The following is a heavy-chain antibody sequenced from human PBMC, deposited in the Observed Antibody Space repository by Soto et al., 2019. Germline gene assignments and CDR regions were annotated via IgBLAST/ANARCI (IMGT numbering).Heavy chain of an antibody. CDR3: ATDQTRGYSYGWLCGMDV. CDR2: IIPIFGTT. V-gene: IGHV1-69*13. Sequence: SVKVSCKASGGSFRSYAISWVRQAPGQGLECLGGIIPIFGTTNYAQKFQGRVTITADESTSTAYMELSSLRSEDTAVYYCATDQTRGYSYGWLCGMDVWGQGTTVTVSS. J-gene: IGHJ6*02. D-gene: IGHD5-18*01. CDR1: GGSFRSYA.